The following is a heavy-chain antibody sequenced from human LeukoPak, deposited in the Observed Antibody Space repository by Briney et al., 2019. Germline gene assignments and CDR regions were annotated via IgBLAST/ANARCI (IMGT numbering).Heavy chain of an antibody. D-gene: IGHD5-24*01. J-gene: IGHJ5*02. V-gene: IGHV1-8*01. Sequence: GASVKVSCKASGYTFTSYDINWVRQATGQGLEWMGWMNPNSGNTGYAQKFQGRVTMTRNTSISTDYLELSSLRSEDTAVYYCARDNSVRDEAWWFNPWDQGTLVTVSP. CDR3: ARDNSVRDEAWWFNP. CDR1: GYTFTSYD. CDR2: MNPNSGNT.